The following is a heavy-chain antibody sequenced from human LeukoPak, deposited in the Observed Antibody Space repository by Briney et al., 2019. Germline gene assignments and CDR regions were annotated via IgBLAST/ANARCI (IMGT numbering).Heavy chain of an antibody. Sequence: GGSLRLSCAASGFILSSYWMSWVRQAPGKGLEWVSAISGSGGSTYYADSVKGRFTISRDNSENTLYLQMNSLRAEDTAVYYCAKWYYDFWSGYYDLDYWGQGTLVTVSS. D-gene: IGHD3-3*01. V-gene: IGHV3-23*01. CDR2: ISGSGGST. CDR1: GFILSSYW. J-gene: IGHJ4*02. CDR3: AKWYYDFWSGYYDLDY.